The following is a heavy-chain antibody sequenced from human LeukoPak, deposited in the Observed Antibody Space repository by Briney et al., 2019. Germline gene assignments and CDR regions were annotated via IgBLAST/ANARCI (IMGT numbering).Heavy chain of an antibody. J-gene: IGHJ5*02. CDR1: GFTFSSYG. CDR3: AKIGGDHKNWFDP. CDR2: IRYDGSNK. V-gene: IGHV3-30*02. Sequence: GGSLRLSCAASGFTFSSYGMHWVRQAPGKGLEWVAFIRYDGSNKYYADSVKGRFTISRDNSKNTLYLQMNSLRAEDTAVYYCAKIGGDHKNWFDPWGQGTLVTVS. D-gene: IGHD4-17*01.